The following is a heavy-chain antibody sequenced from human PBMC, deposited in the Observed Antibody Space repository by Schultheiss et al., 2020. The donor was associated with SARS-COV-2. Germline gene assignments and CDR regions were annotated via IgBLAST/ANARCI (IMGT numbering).Heavy chain of an antibody. CDR2: ISYDGSNK. J-gene: IGHJ6*02. D-gene: IGHD2-15*01. V-gene: IGHV3-30-3*01. Sequence: GGSLRLSCAASGFTFSSYAMHWVRQAPGKGLEWVAVISYDGSNKYYADSVKGRFTISRDNSKNTLYLQMNSLRAEDTAVYYCARGLGGSYYYGMDVWGQGTTVTVSS. CDR3: ARGLGGSYYYGMDV. CDR1: GFTFSSYA.